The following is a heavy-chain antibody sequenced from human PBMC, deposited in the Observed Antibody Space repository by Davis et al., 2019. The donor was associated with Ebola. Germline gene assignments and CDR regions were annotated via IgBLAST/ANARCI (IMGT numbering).Heavy chain of an antibody. D-gene: IGHD4-17*01. V-gene: IGHV1-69*06. CDR3: ASRRPDYGDYVYFQH. CDR1: RCPFSSYA. Sequence: AASVKVSCKASRCPFSSYAISWVRQAPGQWLEWMGEIIPIFGTANYAQKFQGRVTITADKSTTTAYMELSSLRSEDTAVYYCASRRPDYGDYVYFQHWGQGTLVTVSS. CDR2: IIPIFGTA. J-gene: IGHJ1*01.